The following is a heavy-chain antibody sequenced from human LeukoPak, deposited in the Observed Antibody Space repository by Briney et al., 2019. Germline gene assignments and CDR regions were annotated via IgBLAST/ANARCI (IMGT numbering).Heavy chain of an antibody. V-gene: IGHV1-2*02. CDR1: GYTFTGYY. CDR3: ARDICSSTSCSPFDY. J-gene: IGHJ4*02. CDR2: INPNSGGT. Sequence: ASVKVSCKASGYTFTGYYMHWVRQAPGQGLEWMGWINPNSGGTNYAQKFQGRVTMTRDTSISTAYMELSRLRSDDTAVYYCARDICSSTSCSPFDYWGQGTLVTV. D-gene: IGHD2-2*01.